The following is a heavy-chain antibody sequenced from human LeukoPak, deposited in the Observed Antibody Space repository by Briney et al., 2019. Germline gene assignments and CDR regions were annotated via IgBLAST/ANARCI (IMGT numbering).Heavy chain of an antibody. Sequence: SQTLSLTCTVSGGSISSGGYYWSWIRQHPGKGLEWIGYIYYSGSTYYNPSLKSRVTISVDTSKNQFSLKLSSVTAADTAVYYCARDKNFFSNWFDPWGQGTLVTVSS. CDR3: ARDKNFFSNWFDP. D-gene: IGHD2/OR15-2a*01. J-gene: IGHJ5*02. CDR1: GGSISSGGYY. CDR2: IYYSGST. V-gene: IGHV4-31*03.